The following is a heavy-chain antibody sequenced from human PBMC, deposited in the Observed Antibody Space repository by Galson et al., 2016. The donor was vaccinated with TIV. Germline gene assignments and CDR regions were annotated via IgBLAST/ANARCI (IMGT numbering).Heavy chain of an antibody. CDR1: GDSVSSTSAA. CDR3: ARATPSVLGVVMTLDY. D-gene: IGHD3-3*01. Sequence: CAISGDSVSSTSAAWNWIRQSPSRGLEWLGRTYYRSTWYNDYAASLKRRITINPDTSKNQFSLQLHSVTPEDTAVYYCARATPSVLGVVMTLDYWGQGTLVTVSS. CDR2: TYYRSTWYN. V-gene: IGHV6-1*01. J-gene: IGHJ4*02.